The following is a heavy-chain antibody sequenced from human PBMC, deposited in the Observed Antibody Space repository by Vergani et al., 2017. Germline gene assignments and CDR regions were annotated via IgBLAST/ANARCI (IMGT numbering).Heavy chain of an antibody. J-gene: IGHJ4*02. V-gene: IGHV4-59*11. CDR2: IYYSGST. CDR3: ASLTRLYPYYFDY. D-gene: IGHD3-16*02. Sequence: QVQLQESGPGLVKPSETLSLTCTVSGGSISSHYWSWTRQPPGKGLEWIGYIYYSGSTNYNPSLKSRVTISVDTSKNQFSLKLSSVTAADTAVYYCASLTRLYPYYFDYWGQGTLVTVSS. CDR1: GGSISSHY.